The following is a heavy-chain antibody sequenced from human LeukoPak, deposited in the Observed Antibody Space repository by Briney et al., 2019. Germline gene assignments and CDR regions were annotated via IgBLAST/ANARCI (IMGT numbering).Heavy chain of an antibody. D-gene: IGHD3-10*01. CDR3: ARVRKGSGSYAYYYYYMDV. J-gene: IGHJ6*03. V-gene: IGHV1-69*06. CDR1: GGTFSSYA. Sequence: ASAKVSCKASGGTFSSYAISWVRQAPGQGLEWMGGIIPIFGTANYAQKFQGRVTITADKSTSTAYMELSSLRSEDTAVYYCARVRKGSGSYAYYYYYMDVWGKGTTVTVSS. CDR2: IIPIFGTA.